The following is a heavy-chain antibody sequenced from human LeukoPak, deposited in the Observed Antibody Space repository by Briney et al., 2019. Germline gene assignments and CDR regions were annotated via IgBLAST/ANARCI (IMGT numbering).Heavy chain of an antibody. V-gene: IGHV3-30-3*01. J-gene: IGHJ3*02. D-gene: IGHD5-18*01. CDR3: ARAVDTVRDAFDI. CDR1: GFTFSSYA. CDR2: ISYDGSNK. Sequence: GGSLRLSCAASGFTFSSYAMHWVRQAPGKGLEWVAVISYDGSNKYYADSVKGRFTISRDNSKNTLYLQMNSLRAEDTAVYYCARAVDTVRDAFDIWGQGTMVTVSS.